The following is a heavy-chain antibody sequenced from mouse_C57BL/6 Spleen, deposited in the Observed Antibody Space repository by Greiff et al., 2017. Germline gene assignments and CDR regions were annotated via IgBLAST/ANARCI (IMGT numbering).Heavy chain of an antibody. V-gene: IGHV1-7*01. CDR2: INPSSGYT. D-gene: IGHD1-1*01. Sequence: QVHVKQSGAELAKPGASVKLSCKASGYTFTSYWMHWVKQRPGQGLEWIGYINPSSGYTTYNQKFKDKATLTADKSSSTAYMQLSSLTYEDSAVYYCARTSHYYGSSYLYYFDYWGQGTTLTVSS. CDR1: GYTFTSYW. CDR3: ARTSHYYGSSYLYYFDY. J-gene: IGHJ2*01.